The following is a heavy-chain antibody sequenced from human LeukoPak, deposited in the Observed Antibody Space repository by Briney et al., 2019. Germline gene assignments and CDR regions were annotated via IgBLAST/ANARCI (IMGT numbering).Heavy chain of an antibody. CDR2: INHSGST. Sequence: SETLSLTCAVYGGSFSGYYWSWIRQPPGKGLEWIGEINHSGSTNYNPSLKSRVTISVGTSKNQFSLKLSSVTAADTAVYYCASLYYYGSGSQFDYWGQGTLVTVSS. D-gene: IGHD3-10*01. J-gene: IGHJ4*02. CDR1: GGSFSGYY. V-gene: IGHV4-34*01. CDR3: ASLYYYGSGSQFDY.